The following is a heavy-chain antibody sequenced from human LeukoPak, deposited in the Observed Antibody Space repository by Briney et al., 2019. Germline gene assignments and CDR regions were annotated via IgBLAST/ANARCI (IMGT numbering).Heavy chain of an antibody. V-gene: IGHV4-59*01. J-gene: IGHJ6*03. Sequence: SETLSLTCTVSGGSISSYYWRWIRQPPGKGLEWIGYVYYSGSTNYNPSHKSRVTISVDTSKNQFSLKLSSVTAADTAAYYCARESHYSNYYYYYMDVWGKGTTVTVSS. CDR2: VYYSGST. CDR1: GGSISSYY. CDR3: ARESHYSNYYYYYMDV. D-gene: IGHD4-11*01.